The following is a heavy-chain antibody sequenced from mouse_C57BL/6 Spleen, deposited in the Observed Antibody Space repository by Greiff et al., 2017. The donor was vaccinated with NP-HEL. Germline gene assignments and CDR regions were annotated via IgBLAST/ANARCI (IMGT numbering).Heavy chain of an antibody. CDR1: GYTFTSYW. Sequence: QVQLQQPGAELVKPGASVKMSCKASGYTFTSYWITWVKQRPGQGLEWIGDIYPGSGSTNYNEKFKSKATLTVDTSSSTAYIQLSSLTSEDSAVYYCARSGLLRTWFAYWGQGTLVTVSA. J-gene: IGHJ3*01. CDR3: ARSGLLRTWFAY. V-gene: IGHV1-55*01. D-gene: IGHD1-1*01. CDR2: IYPGSGST.